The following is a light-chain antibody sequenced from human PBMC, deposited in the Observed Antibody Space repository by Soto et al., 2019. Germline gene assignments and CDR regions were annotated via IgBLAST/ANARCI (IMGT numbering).Light chain of an antibody. CDR2: YVN. CDR3: SSYTSSSTHV. Sequence: QSALTQPASVSGSPGQSITISCTGTSSDVGGYNFVSWYQQHPGKVPKLMIFYVNSRPSGVSDRFSGSKSGNTASLTISGLQAEDEGDYNCSSYTSSSTHVFGSGTKVTVL. J-gene: IGLJ1*01. CDR1: SSDVGGYNF. V-gene: IGLV2-14*03.